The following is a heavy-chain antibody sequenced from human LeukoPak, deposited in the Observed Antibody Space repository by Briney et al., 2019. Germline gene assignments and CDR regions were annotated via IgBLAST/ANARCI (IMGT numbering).Heavy chain of an antibody. Sequence: PSETLSLTCTASDYSITNGYYWGWIRQPPGKGLEWIGSIYHSGSTYYNPSLKSRVTISVDTSKNQFSLKLSSVTAADTAVFYCARAFYSSSWYHKEDFFDYWGQGTLVTVSS. D-gene: IGHD6-13*01. J-gene: IGHJ4*02. CDR3: ARAFYSSSWYHKEDFFDY. V-gene: IGHV4-38-2*02. CDR1: DYSITNGYY. CDR2: IYHSGST.